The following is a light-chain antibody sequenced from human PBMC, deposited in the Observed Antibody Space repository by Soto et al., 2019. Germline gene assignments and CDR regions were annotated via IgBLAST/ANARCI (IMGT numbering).Light chain of an antibody. CDR3: SAYTGGNPSYV. Sequence: QSALTQPPSASGSPGQSVTISCTGTSSDVGGYDYVSWYQQHPGKAPKLMIYEVTIRPSGVSDRFSGSKSGNTASLAVSGLQAADEADYYCSAYTGGNPSYVVGTGTKLTVL. V-gene: IGLV2-8*01. CDR2: EVT. J-gene: IGLJ1*01. CDR1: SSDVGGYDY.